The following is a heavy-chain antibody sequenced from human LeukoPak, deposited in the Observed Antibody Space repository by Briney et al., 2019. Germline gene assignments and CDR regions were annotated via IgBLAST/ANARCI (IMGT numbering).Heavy chain of an antibody. D-gene: IGHD3-10*01. J-gene: IGHJ3*02. CDR2: IYTSGST. Sequence: SETLSLTCTVSGGSISSYYWSWIRQPAGKGLEWIGRIYTSGSTNYNPSLKSRVTMSVDTSKNQFSLKLSSVTAADTAVYYCARERLWFGELGDAFDIWGQGTMVTVSS. V-gene: IGHV4-4*07. CDR3: ARERLWFGELGDAFDI. CDR1: GGSISSYY.